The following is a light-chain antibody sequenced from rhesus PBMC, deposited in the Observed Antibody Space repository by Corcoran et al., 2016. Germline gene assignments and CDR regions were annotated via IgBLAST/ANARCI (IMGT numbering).Light chain of an antibody. V-gene: IGKV1-80*01. CDR2: EAS. CDR1: QGITND. CDR3: QHYCTSPYS. Sequence: DIQMTQSPPSLSASVGDTVTITCRASQGITNDLAWYQQKPGETPPLLIDEASSVHSGIPSRFRGSGSGTDFTLTINNLQPEDLATYYCQHYCTSPYSFGQGTKVEIK. J-gene: IGKJ2*01.